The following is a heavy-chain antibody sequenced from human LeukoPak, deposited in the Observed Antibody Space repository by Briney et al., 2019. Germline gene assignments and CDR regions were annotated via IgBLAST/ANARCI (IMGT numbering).Heavy chain of an antibody. D-gene: IGHD1-26*01. CDR2: IKSNVNGGTI. V-gene: IGHV3-15*01. CDR1: RFTFSNAW. Sequence: GGSLRLSCVGSRFTFSNAWMSWVRQAPGKGLEWVGRIKSNVNGGTIDYAPPVKGRFIISRDDSKDTLYLHMSSLKIEDTAVYYCTTWDYVDCWGQGTLVTVSS. J-gene: IGHJ4*02. CDR3: TTWDYVDC.